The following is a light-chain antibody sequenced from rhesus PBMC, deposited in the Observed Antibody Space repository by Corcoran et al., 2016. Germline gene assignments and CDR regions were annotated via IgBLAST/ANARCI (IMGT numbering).Light chain of an antibody. CDR1: QIIGYS. V-gene: IGKV6-55*01. J-gene: IGKJ4*01. CDR2: NAS. Sequence: EIVLTQSPAFHSVTLKEKVTITCQASQIIGYSLPWYQQKPDQSTNLHIKNASHSISGIPSRLSGSGSGAYVTHNIKRHGAEDTATYYCQQSSRFPLTCGEGTKVELK. CDR3: QQSSRFPLT.